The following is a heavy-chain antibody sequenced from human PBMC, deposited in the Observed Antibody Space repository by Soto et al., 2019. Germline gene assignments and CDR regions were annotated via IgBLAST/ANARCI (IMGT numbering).Heavy chain of an antibody. V-gene: IGHV1-46*01. Sequence: ASVKVSCKASGHTFTSYYMHWVRQAPGQGLEWMGIINPSGGSTSYAQKFQGRVTMTRDTSTSTVYMELSSLRSEDTAVYYCARELGYSYGPNYYYYGMDVWGQGTTVTVSS. D-gene: IGHD5-18*01. CDR2: INPSGGST. J-gene: IGHJ6*02. CDR1: GHTFTSYY. CDR3: ARELGYSYGPNYYYYGMDV.